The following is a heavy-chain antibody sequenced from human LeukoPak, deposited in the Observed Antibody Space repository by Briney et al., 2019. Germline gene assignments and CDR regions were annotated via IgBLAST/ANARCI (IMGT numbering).Heavy chain of an antibody. V-gene: IGHV4-39*01. CDR1: GGSISSSSYY. D-gene: IGHD4-11*01. CDR2: IYYSGST. Sequence: SETLSLTCTVSGGSISSSSYYWGWIRQPPGKGLEWIGSIYYSGSTYYNPSLKSRVTISVDTSKNQFSLKLSSVTAADTAVYYCARRRQRRYSNWFDPWGQGTLVTVSS. J-gene: IGHJ5*02. CDR3: ARRRQRRYSNWFDP.